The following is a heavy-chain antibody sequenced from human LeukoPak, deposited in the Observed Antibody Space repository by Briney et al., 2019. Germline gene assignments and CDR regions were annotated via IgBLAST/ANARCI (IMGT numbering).Heavy chain of an antibody. CDR2: IVVGSGNT. D-gene: IGHD1-26*01. CDR1: GFTFTSSA. J-gene: IGHJ4*02. Sequence: SVKVSFKASGFTFTSSAVQWVRQARGQRLEWIGWIVVGSGNTNYAQKFQERVTITRDMSTSTAYMELSSLRSEDTAVYYCAAEDRYSGSYELWGQGTLVTVSS. CDR3: AAEDRYSGSYEL. V-gene: IGHV1-58*01.